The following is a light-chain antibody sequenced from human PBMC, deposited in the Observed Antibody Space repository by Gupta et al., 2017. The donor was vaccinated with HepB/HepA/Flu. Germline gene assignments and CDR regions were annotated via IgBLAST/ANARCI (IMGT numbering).Light chain of an antibody. CDR1: STDVGGYNY. CDR2: DVT. V-gene: IGLV2-11*01. Sequence: QSALTQPRSVSGSPGQSVTISCTGTSTDVGGYNYVSWCQLHPGKGHHLILYDVTRRTAGVAGRFSGSKSGNTASLTISGRQAEEEADYYGASYAGTDSWVFGGGTKLTVL. J-gene: IGLJ3*02. CDR3: ASYAGTDSWV.